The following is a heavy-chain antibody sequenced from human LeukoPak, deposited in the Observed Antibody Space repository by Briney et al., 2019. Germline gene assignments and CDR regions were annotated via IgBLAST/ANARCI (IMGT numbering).Heavy chain of an antibody. J-gene: IGHJ6*04. V-gene: IGHV3-23*01. Sequence: GGSLRLSCAASGFIFSSYAMSWVRQAPGKGLEWVSAISGSGGSTYYADSVKGRFTISRDNSKNTLYLQMNSLRAEDTAVYYCAKVYGSGSYYPYYYGVDVWGKGTTVTVSS. CDR3: AKVYGSGSYYPYYYGVDV. D-gene: IGHD3-10*01. CDR1: GFIFSSYA. CDR2: ISGSGGST.